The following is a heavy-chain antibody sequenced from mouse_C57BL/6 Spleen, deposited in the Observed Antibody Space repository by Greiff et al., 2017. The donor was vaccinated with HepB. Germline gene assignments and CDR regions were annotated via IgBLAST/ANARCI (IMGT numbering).Heavy chain of an antibody. CDR3: ARSQGDYFDY. Sequence: QVQLQQPGTELVKPGASVKLSCKASGYTFTSYWMHWVKQRPGQGLEWIGEIDPSDSYTNYNQKFKGKSTLTVDKSSSTAYMQLSSLTSEDSAVYYCARSQGDYFDYWGQGTTLTVSS. CDR1: GYTFTSYW. V-gene: IGHV1-69*01. CDR2: IDPSDSYT. J-gene: IGHJ2*01.